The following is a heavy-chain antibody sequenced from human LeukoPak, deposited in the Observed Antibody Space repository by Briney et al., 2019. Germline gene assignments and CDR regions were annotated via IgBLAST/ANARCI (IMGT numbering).Heavy chain of an antibody. V-gene: IGHV4-59*01. CDR1: GGSISSYY. Sequence: TSETLSLTCTVSGGSISSYYWSWIRQPPGKGLEWIGYIYYSGSTNYNPSLKSRVTISVDTSKNQFSLKLSSVTAADTAVYYCARATIGAGYYFDYWGQGTLVTVSS. CDR3: ARATIGAGYYFDY. J-gene: IGHJ4*02. D-gene: IGHD1-26*01. CDR2: IYYSGST.